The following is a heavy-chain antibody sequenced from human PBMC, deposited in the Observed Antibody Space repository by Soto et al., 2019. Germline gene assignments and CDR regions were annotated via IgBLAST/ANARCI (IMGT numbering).Heavy chain of an antibody. CDR2: ITSNGDSR. CDR1: GFTFDTYT. V-gene: IGHV3-21*01. J-gene: IGHJ4*02. D-gene: IGHD1-26*01. Sequence: EVQLVESGGGLVKPGGSLRLSCAASGFTFDTYTMNWVRQAPGKGLEWVSSITSNGDSRFYADSLKGRFTISRDNAKNSLYLQMNSLRAEDTAVYYCARVLIKYSDSGPTPFWGQGTLVTVSS. CDR3: ARVLIKYSDSGPTPF.